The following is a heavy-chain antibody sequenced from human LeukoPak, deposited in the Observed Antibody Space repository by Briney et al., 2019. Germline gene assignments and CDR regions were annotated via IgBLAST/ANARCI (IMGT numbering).Heavy chain of an antibody. V-gene: IGHV4-59*08. CDR3: ARARAAAGTIFDY. CDR2: IYYSGST. J-gene: IGHJ4*02. Sequence: PSETLSLTCTVSGGSISSYYWSWIRQPPGKGLEWIGYIYYSGSTNYNPSLKSRVTISVDTSKNQFSLKLSSVTAADTAVYYCARARAAAGTIFDYWGQGTLVTVSS. D-gene: IGHD6-13*01. CDR1: GGSISSYY.